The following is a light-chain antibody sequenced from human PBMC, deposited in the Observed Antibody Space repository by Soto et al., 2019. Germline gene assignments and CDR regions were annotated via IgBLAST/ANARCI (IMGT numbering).Light chain of an antibody. CDR3: QQYNSYSPT. J-gene: IGKJ1*01. Sequence: DIQMTQSPSTLSASVGDRVTITCRASQSIRSCLAWYQQKPGKAPKLLIYDASSLESGVPSRFSVSGSGTEFTLTISSLQPDDFATYYCQQYNSYSPTFVQGTKVEIK. V-gene: IGKV1-5*01. CDR2: DAS. CDR1: QSIRSC.